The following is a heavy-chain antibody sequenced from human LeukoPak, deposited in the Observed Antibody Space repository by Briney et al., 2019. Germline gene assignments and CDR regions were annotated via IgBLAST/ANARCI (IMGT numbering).Heavy chain of an antibody. V-gene: IGHV1-2*02. D-gene: IGHD3-22*01. CDR2: INPNSGGT. J-gene: IGHJ4*02. Sequence: ASAKVSCKASGYTFTGYHMHWVRQAPGQGLEWMGWINPNSGGTNYAQKFQGRVTMTRDKSISTAYMELSRLRSDDTAVYYCARDVDYYDSSGYYYDFDYWGQGTLVTVSS. CDR3: ARDVDYYDSSGYYYDFDY. CDR1: GYTFTGYH.